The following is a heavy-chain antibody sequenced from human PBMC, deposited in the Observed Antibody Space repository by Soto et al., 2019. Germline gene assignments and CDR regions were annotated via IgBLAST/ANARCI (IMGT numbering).Heavy chain of an antibody. Sequence: SVKVSCKASGGTFSSYAISWVRQAPGQGLEWMGGIIPIFGTANYAQKFQGRATITADESTSTAYMELSSLRSEDTAVYYCARDRASYGDYAYYYYGMDVWGQGTTVTVSS. D-gene: IGHD4-17*01. CDR3: ARDRASYGDYAYYYYGMDV. CDR2: IIPIFGTA. V-gene: IGHV1-69*13. CDR1: GGTFSSYA. J-gene: IGHJ6*02.